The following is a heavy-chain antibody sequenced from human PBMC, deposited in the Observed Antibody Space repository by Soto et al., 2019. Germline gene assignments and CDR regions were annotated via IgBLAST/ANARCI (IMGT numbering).Heavy chain of an antibody. CDR1: GGSISSGDYY. V-gene: IGHV4-30-4*01. CDR3: ARDHISPGGYDPTYYYYYGMDV. CDR2: IYYSGST. D-gene: IGHD5-12*01. J-gene: IGHJ6*02. Sequence: SETLSLTCTVSGGSISSGDYYWSWIRQPPGKGLEWIGYIYYSGSTYYNPSLKSRVTISVDTSKNQFSLKLSSVTAADTAVYYCARDHISPGGYDPTYYYYYGMDVWGQGTTVTVSS.